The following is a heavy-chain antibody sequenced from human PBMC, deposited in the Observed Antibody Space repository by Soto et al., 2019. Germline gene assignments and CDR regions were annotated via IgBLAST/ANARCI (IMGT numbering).Heavy chain of an antibody. J-gene: IGHJ5*02. V-gene: IGHV4-59*01. CDR2: IYYSGST. CDR3: GGLERGGYDYGGWFDP. CDR1: GGSISSYY. D-gene: IGHD5-12*01. Sequence: SETLSLTCTVSGGSISSYYWSWIRQPPGKGLEWIGYIYYSGSTNYNPSLKSRVTISVDTSKNQFSLKLSSVTAADTAVYYCGGLERGGYDYGGWFDPWGQGTLVTVSS.